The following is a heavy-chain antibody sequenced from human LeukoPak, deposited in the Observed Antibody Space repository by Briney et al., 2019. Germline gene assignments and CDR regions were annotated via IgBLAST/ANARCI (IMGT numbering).Heavy chain of an antibody. J-gene: IGHJ4*02. Sequence: GGSLRLSCVASGFSFNGDWMNWVRQAPGKGLEWVANIKPDGSQKYYVDSVKGRFTISRDNAEKSLFLQMNSLRAEDTAVYYCVRDGPAFLDFDYRGQGTLVTVS. CDR1: GFSFNGDW. CDR3: VRDGPAFLDFDY. D-gene: IGHD2-2*01. V-gene: IGHV3-7*01. CDR2: IKPDGSQK.